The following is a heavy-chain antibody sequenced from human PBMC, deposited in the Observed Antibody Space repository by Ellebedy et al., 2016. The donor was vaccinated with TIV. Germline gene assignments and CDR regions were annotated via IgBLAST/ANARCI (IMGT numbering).Heavy chain of an antibody. V-gene: IGHV3-43*02. D-gene: IGHD1-26*01. CDR2: IRGDGGST. CDR3: AKGVGVGYGMDV. Sequence: GESLKISCAASGFTFDDYAMHWVRQAPGKGLEWVSLIRGDGGSTYYADSVKGRFTISRENSKNSLYLQMNSLRTEDTALYYCAKGVGVGYGMDVWGQGTTVTVSS. J-gene: IGHJ6*02. CDR1: GFTFDDYA.